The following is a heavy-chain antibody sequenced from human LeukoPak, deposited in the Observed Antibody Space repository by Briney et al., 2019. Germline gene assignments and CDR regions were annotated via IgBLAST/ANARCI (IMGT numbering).Heavy chain of an antibody. CDR2: IDPSDSYT. CDR3: ANGIAAAGTEDWFDP. V-gene: IGHV5-10-1*01. D-gene: IGHD6-13*01. Sequence: GESLKISCKGSGYSFNTQGIVWVRQMPGKGLEWMGRIDPSDSYTNYSPSFQGHVTISADKSISTAYLQWSSLKASDTAMYYCANGIAAAGTEDWFDPWGQGTLVTVSS. CDR1: GYSFNTQG. J-gene: IGHJ5*02.